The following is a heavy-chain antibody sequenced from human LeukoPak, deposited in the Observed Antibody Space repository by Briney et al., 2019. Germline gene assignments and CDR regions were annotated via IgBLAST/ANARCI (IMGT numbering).Heavy chain of an antibody. V-gene: IGHV4-30-2*01. CDR1: GGPISSGGYY. D-gene: IGHD6-13*01. CDR3: ARGNSSSWYGAFQH. CDR2: IYHSGST. Sequence: SQTLSLTCTVSGGPISSGGYYWSWIRQPPGKGLEWIGYIYHSGSTYYNPSLKSRVTISVDRSKNQFSLKLSSVTAADTAVYYCARGNSSSWYGAFQHWGQGTLVTVSS. J-gene: IGHJ1*01.